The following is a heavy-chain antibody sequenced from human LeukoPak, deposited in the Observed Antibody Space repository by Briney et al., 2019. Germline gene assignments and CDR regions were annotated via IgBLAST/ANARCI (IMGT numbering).Heavy chain of an antibody. D-gene: IGHD2-2*01. CDR3: TTDRPIVVVPAAIGYGDWFDP. J-gene: IGHJ5*02. CDR1: GFTFSSYA. CDR2: ISGSGGST. Sequence: GESLRLSCAASGFTFSSYAMSWVRQAPGKGLEWVSAISGSGGSTYYADSVKGRFTISRDNSKNTLYLQMNSLKTEDTAVYYCTTDRPIVVVPAAIGYGDWFDPWGQGTLVTVSS. V-gene: IGHV3-23*01.